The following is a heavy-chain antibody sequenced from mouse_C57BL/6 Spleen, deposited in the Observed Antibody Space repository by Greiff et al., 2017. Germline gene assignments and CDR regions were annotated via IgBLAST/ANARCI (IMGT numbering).Heavy chain of an antibody. V-gene: IGHV1-81*01. J-gene: IGHJ2*01. CDR3: ARSKDYYGSSSFDY. D-gene: IGHD1-1*01. CDR2: IYPRSGNT. Sequence: QVQLKQSGAELARPGASVKLSCKASGYTFTSYGISWVKQRTGQGLEWIGEIYPRSGNTYYNEKFKGKATLTADKSSSTAYMELRSLTSEDSAVYFCARSKDYYGSSSFDYWGQGTTLTVSS. CDR1: GYTFTSYG.